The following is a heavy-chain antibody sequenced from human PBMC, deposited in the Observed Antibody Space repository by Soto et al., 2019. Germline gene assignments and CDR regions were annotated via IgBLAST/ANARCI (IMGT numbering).Heavy chain of an antibody. CDR2: ISGYNGDT. D-gene: IGHD2-8*01. CDR1: CYTFSRYG. J-gene: IGHJ6*02. V-gene: IGHV1-18*01. CDR3: AKNGQPPYYYYGMDV. Sequence: QGQLVQSGPEVKKPGASVKVSCKASCYTFSRYGISWVRQAPGQGLEWMGWISGYNGDTIYAQKVQGRVTMTIDTSTYTAYMEVRSLTSDDTAIYYCAKNGQPPYYYYGMDVWGQGTTVTVSS.